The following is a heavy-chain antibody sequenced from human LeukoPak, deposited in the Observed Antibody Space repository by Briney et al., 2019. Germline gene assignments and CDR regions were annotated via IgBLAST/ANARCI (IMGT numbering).Heavy chain of an antibody. J-gene: IGHJ4*02. CDR1: GFTFSSYA. Sequence: GGSLRLSCAASGFTFSSYAMSWVRQAPGKGLEWVSAISGSGGSTYYADSVKGRFTISRDNSKNTLYLQTNSLRAEDTAVYYCARYGDYVSGEVDYWGQGTLVTVSS. CDR2: ISGSGGST. V-gene: IGHV3-23*01. CDR3: ARYGDYVSGEVDY. D-gene: IGHD4-17*01.